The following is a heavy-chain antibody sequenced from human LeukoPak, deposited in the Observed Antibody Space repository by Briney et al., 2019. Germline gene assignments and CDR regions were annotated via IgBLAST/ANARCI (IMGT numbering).Heavy chain of an antibody. D-gene: IGHD2-2*02. CDR2: ISYDGSNK. CDR1: GFTFSSYA. J-gene: IGHJ4*02. CDR3: ARDPHADCSSTSCYNDY. Sequence: AGGSLRLSCAASGFTFSSYAMSWVRQAPGKGLEWVAVISYDGSNKYYADSVKGRFTISRDNSKNTLYLQMNSLRAEDTAVYYCARDPHADCSSTSCYNDYWGQGTLVTVSS. V-gene: IGHV3-30-3*01.